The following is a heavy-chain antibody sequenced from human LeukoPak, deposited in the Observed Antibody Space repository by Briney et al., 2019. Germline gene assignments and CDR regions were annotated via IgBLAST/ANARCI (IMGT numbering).Heavy chain of an antibody. J-gene: IGHJ3*02. Sequence: PGGSLRLSCSASGFTFSTFPMHWVRQAPGKGLEYFSAISRNGDTTYYADSVKGRFTISRDNSKNTLYLQMSSLRPEDTAVYYCVKALADDAFDIWGHGTMVTVSS. CDR1: GFTFSTFP. CDR2: ISRNGDTT. CDR3: VKALADDAFDI. D-gene: IGHD1-1*01. V-gene: IGHV3-64D*06.